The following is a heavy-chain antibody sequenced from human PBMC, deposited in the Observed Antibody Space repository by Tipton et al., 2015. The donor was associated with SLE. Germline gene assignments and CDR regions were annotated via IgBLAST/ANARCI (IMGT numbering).Heavy chain of an antibody. CDR1: GNSISSDYY. V-gene: IGHV4-38-2*01. CDR3: ARSAGYGSNWAHFDY. J-gene: IGHJ4*02. D-gene: IGHD6-13*01. Sequence: LRLSCGVSGNSISSDYYWGWIRQPPGKGLEWIVSIYHSGSTYYNPSLKSRVTISADTSKNQFSLNLNSVTAADTAVYYCARSAGYGSNWAHFDYWGQGTLVTVSS. CDR2: IYHSGST.